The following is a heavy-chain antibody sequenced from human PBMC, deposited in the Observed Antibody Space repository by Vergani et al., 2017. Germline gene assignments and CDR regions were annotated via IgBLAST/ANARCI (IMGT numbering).Heavy chain of an antibody. CDR2: ISYDGSNK. D-gene: IGHD3-22*01. CDR1: GFTFSSYA. V-gene: IGHV3-30-3*01. J-gene: IGHJ4*02. Sequence: QVQLVESGGGVVQPGRSLRLSCAASGFTFSSYAMHWVRQAPGKGLEWVAVISYDGSNKYYADSVKGRFTISRDNSKNTLYLQMNSLRAEDTAVYYCARDAAYYYDSSGYFHSGIFDYWGQGTLVTVSS. CDR3: ARDAAYYYDSSGYFHSGIFDY.